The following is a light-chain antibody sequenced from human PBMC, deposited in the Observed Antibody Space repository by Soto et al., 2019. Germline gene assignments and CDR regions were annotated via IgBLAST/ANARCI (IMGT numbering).Light chain of an antibody. CDR3: QQYKSYPYT. Sequence: DIQMTQPPSTLSTSVGDRVTITCRASQSISSWLAWYQQKPGKAPNLLIYKASNLQSGVPSRFSGSGSGTEFTLTISSLQPDDFATYYCQQYKSYPYTFGQGTKVDIK. CDR1: QSISSW. V-gene: IGKV1-5*03. CDR2: KAS. J-gene: IGKJ2*01.